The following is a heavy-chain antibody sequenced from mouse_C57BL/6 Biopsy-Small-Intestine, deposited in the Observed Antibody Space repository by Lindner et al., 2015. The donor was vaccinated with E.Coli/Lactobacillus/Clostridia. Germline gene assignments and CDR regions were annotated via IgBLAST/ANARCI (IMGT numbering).Heavy chain of an antibody. J-gene: IGHJ3*01. CDR2: STLAMVT. V-gene: IGHV1-84*02. CDR1: GYTFTNYA. CDR3: ARDYYYGSGSSVI. D-gene: IGHD1-1*02. Sequence: SVKVSCKASGYTFTNYAMYWVRQAPDKGLSGWDGSTLAMVTQTIHRSSRAESPLPGTHPSSTAYMELSSLRSEDTAVYYCARDYYYGSGSSVIWGQGTMVTVSS.